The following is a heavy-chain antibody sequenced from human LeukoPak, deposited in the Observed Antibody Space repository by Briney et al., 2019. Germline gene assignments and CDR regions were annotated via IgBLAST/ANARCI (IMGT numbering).Heavy chain of an antibody. V-gene: IGHV1-2*02. CDR1: GYTFTGYY. Sequence: GASVKVSCKASGYTFTGYYMHWVRQAPGQGLEWMGWINPNSGGTNYAQKFQGRVTMTRDTSISTAYMELSRLRSDDTAVYYCARFYYYGSGSPYYYYGMDVWGQGTTVTVSS. D-gene: IGHD3-10*01. CDR2: INPNSGGT. CDR3: ARFYYYGSGSPYYYYGMDV. J-gene: IGHJ6*02.